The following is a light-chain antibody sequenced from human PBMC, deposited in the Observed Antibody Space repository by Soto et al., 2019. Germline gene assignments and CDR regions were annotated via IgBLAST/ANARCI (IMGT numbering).Light chain of an antibody. V-gene: IGKV1-5*01. J-gene: IGKJ4*01. Sequence: IQMTQSPSTLSASVGDRVTITCRASHNIERWMAWYQQKPGKAPSLLIFDASTLHSGVPSRFSGSGSGTEFTLTISSLQPDDFATYYCQQYNSYPLTFGGGTKVDIK. CDR2: DAS. CDR1: HNIERW. CDR3: QQYNSYPLT.